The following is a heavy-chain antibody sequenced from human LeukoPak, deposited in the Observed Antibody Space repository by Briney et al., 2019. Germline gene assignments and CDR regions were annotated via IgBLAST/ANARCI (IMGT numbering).Heavy chain of an antibody. CDR2: IYYSGST. J-gene: IGHJ4*02. D-gene: IGHD3-10*01. CDR3: ARVSGWFGELYFDY. CDR1: GGSISSYY. Sequence: PSETLSLTCTVSGGSISSYYWSWIRQPAGKGLEWSGYIYYSGSTNYNPSLKSRVTMSVDTSKNQFSLKLSSVTAADTAVYYCARVSGWFGELYFDYWGQGTLVTVSS. V-gene: IGHV4-59*01.